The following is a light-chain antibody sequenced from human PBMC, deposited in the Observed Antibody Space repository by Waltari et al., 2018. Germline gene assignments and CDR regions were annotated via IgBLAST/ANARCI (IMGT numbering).Light chain of an antibody. CDR1: QSVLYISNNKNY. CDR3: QQYYSTPLT. J-gene: IGKJ4*01. CDR2: WAS. Sequence: DIVMTQSPDSLAVSLGERATTNCKSSQSVLYISNNKNYLAWYQQKPGQPPKLLIYWASTRESGVPDRFSGSGSGTDFTLTISSLQAEDVAVYYCQQYYSTPLTFGGGTKVEIK. V-gene: IGKV4-1*01.